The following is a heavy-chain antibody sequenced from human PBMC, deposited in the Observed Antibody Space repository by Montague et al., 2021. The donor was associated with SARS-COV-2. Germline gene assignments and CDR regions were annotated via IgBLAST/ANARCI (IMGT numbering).Heavy chain of an antibody. Sequence: VKPTQTLTLTCTFSGFSLSTSGMCVSWIRQPPGKALEWLTLIGWDDDKYYSTSLKTRLTISKDTSKNQVVLTMTNMDPVDTATYYCARSYGTTVVTRAFDYWGQGTLVTVSS. CDR2: IGWDDDK. CDR3: ARSYGTTVVTRAFDY. V-gene: IGHV2-70*01. CDR1: GFSLSTSGMC. D-gene: IGHD4-23*01. J-gene: IGHJ4*02.